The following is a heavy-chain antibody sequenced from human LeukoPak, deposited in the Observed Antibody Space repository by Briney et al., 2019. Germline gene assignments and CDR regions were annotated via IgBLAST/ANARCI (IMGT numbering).Heavy chain of an antibody. CDR2: IDFTSRYI. D-gene: IGHD6-13*01. J-gene: IGHJ1*01. CDR3: ATPAAGPGAEYSLY. CDR1: GFTFSSYG. Sequence: GGSLRLSCAASGFTFSSYGMHCVRQAPGKGLEWVASIDFTSRYIYNADSVKGRFTTSRDNAKNSLDLQMNSLKVEDTAVYYCATPAAGPGAEYSLYWGQGTLVIVSS. V-gene: IGHV3-21*01.